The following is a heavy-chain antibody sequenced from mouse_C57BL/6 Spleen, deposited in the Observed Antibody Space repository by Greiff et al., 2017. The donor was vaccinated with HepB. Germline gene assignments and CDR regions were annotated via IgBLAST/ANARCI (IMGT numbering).Heavy chain of an antibody. J-gene: IGHJ1*03. CDR1: GFTFSDYG. CDR2: ISSGSSTI. D-gene: IGHD1-1*01. V-gene: IGHV5-17*01. Sequence: EVQVVESGGGLVKPGGSLKLSCAASGFTFSDYGMHWVRQAPEKGLEWVAYISSGSSTIYYADTVKGRFTISRDNAKNTLFLQMTSLRSEDTAMYYCARGHYYGSGHWYFDVWGTGTTVTVSS. CDR3: ARGHYYGSGHWYFDV.